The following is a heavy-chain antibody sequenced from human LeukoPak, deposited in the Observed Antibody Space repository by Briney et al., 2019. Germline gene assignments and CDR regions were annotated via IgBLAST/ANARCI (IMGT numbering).Heavy chain of an antibody. CDR2: IYPGDSDA. V-gene: IGHV5-51*01. CDR3: ARHGPEMWNAFDI. D-gene: IGHD5-24*01. J-gene: IGHJ3*02. CDR1: GYSFTSYW. Sequence: GESLKISCKGSGYSFTSYWIGWVRQMPGKGLKWMGIIYPGDSDARYSPSFQGQVTISADKSISTAYLQWSSLKASDTAMYYCARHGPEMWNAFDIWGQGTMVTVSS.